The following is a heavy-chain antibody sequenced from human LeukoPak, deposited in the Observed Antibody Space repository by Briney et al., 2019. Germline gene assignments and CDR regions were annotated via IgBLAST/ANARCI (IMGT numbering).Heavy chain of an antibody. CDR1: GFTFDDYA. D-gene: IGHD3-10*01. CDR3: AKDLFTYYYGSGSYLHGMDV. CDR2: ISWNSGSI. J-gene: IGHJ6*02. Sequence: GRSQRLSCAASGFTFDDYAMHWVRQAPGKGLEWVSGISWNSGSIGYADSVKGRFTISRDNAKNSLYLQMNSLRAEDTALYYCAKDLFTYYYGSGSYLHGMDVWGQGTTVTVSS. V-gene: IGHV3-9*01.